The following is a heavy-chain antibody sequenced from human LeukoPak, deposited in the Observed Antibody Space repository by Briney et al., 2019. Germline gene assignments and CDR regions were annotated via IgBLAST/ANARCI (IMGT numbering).Heavy chain of an antibody. V-gene: IGHV3-74*01. Sequence: GGSLRLSCGGSGFSFNRFWMHWVRQVPGKGLVWISRIKNDGRTTDYADSVKGRFTISRDNSKNTLYLQMDSLRPEDTAVYYCAKDYIVSSSPIYYFDYWGQGALVTVSS. CDR3: AKDYIVSSSPIYYFDY. D-gene: IGHD6-6*01. CDR2: IKNDGRTT. CDR1: GFSFNRFW. J-gene: IGHJ4*02.